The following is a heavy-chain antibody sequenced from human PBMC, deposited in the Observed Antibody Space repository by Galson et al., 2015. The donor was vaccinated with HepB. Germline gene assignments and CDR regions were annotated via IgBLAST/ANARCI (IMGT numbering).Heavy chain of an antibody. CDR3: AREEVIVVAAATHGNYYYMDV. Sequence: SLRLSCAASGFSIIDYHMSWIRQAPGTGLEWISYISSGGTNIHFADSVKGRFTISRDNAKNSLYLQLNGLRGEDTAIYFCAREEVIVVAAATHGNYYYMDVWGKATTVTVSS. V-gene: IGHV3-11*01. D-gene: IGHD2-2*01. CDR2: ISSGGTNI. J-gene: IGHJ6*03. CDR1: GFSIIDYH.